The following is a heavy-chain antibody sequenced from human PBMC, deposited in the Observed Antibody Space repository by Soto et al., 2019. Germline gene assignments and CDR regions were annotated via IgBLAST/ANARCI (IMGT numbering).Heavy chain of an antibody. D-gene: IGHD2-21*02. V-gene: IGHV3-23*01. CDR1: GFSFIDYA. CDR3: AKARHSGDFAGSYDS. Sequence: GRSLTLSCAASGFSFIDYAINWVRQVPGRGLEYVAGIGGRGGNAFYADSMKGRFSISRDNSKNTVYLHMHNLRVDDSAMYYCAKARHSGDFAGSYDSWGQGTLVTVSS. CDR2: IGGRGGNA. J-gene: IGHJ5*02.